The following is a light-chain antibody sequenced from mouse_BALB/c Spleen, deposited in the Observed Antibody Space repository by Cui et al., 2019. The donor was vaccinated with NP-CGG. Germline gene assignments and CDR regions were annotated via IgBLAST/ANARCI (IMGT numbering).Light chain of an antibody. CDR3: ALWYSNHWV. CDR2: GTN. J-gene: IGLJ1*01. Sequence: QAVLTQESALTTSPGETVTLTCRSNTGPVTSSNYANWVQEKPDHLFTGLIGGTNNRVPGVSARFSGSLIGDKAALTITGAQTEDEAIYFCALWYSNHWVFGGGTKLTVL. CDR1: TGPVTSSNY. V-gene: IGLV1*01.